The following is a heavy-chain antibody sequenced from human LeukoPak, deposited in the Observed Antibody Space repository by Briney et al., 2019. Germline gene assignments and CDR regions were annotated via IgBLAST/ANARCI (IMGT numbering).Heavy chain of an antibody. Sequence: GGSLRLSCAASGFTLDDYGMSWVGQAPGKGLEWVSGINWNGCSTVYADSVKGRFTISRDNAKNSLYLQMNSLRAEDTALYYCARVYVTQYTTNHFDYWGQGTLVTVSS. CDR1: GFTLDDYG. D-gene: IGHD2-8*01. CDR2: INWNGCST. CDR3: ARVYVTQYTTNHFDY. J-gene: IGHJ4*02. V-gene: IGHV3-20*04.